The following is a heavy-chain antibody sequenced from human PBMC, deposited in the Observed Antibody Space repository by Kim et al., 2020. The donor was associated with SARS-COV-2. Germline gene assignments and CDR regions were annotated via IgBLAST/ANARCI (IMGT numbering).Heavy chain of an antibody. V-gene: IGHV4-59*13. J-gene: IGHJ5*02. Sequence: SETLSLTCTVSGGSISSYYWSWIRQPPGKGLEWIGYIYYSGSTNYNPSLKSRVTISVDTSKNQFSLKLSSVTAADTAVYYCASQLVGAYWFDPWGQGTLVTVSS. CDR2: IYYSGST. D-gene: IGHD1-1*01. CDR3: ASQLVGAYWFDP. CDR1: GGSISSYY.